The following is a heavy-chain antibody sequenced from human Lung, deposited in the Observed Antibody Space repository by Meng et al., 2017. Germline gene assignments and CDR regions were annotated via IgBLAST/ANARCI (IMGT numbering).Heavy chain of an antibody. D-gene: IGHD6-13*01. CDR1: GYNFADYG. V-gene: IGHV1-2*06. Sequence: VRRVPFGAGVKEPGAPVKVSAKPSGYNFADYGLHWVRRAPGQGLEWMGRIDHKSGDTHYAQRFQGRVTMTGDTSISTAYMELSGLRSDDTAMYYCARDEDISAAGKLFGDYWGQGTLVTVSS. CDR3: ARDEDISAAGKLFGDY. J-gene: IGHJ4*02. CDR2: IDHKSGDT.